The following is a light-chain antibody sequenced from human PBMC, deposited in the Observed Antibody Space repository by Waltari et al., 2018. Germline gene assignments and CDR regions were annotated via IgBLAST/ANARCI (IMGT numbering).Light chain of an antibody. CDR1: RSNIGRNY. V-gene: IGLV1-47*01. J-gene: IGLJ2*01. Sequence: QSVLTQPPSASGTPGQRVTISCSGSRSNIGRNYVYWFQQFPGTAPKLPMNRKNQRPSGAPDRFSGSKSGTSASLAISGLRSEDEADYYCAAWDDSLRGVLFGGGTKLTVL. CDR3: AAWDDSLRGVL. CDR2: RKN.